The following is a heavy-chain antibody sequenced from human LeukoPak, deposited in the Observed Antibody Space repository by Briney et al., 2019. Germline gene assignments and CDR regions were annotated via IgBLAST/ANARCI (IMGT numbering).Heavy chain of an antibody. Sequence: GRSLRLSCAASGFTFSSYGMHWVRQAPGKGLEWVAVISYEGSNKYYADSVKGRFTISRDNSKNTLYLQMNSLRAEDTAVYYCAKWSLRCSSTSCYEAYGMDVWSQGTTVTVSS. CDR2: ISYEGSNK. J-gene: IGHJ6*02. V-gene: IGHV3-30*18. D-gene: IGHD2-2*01. CDR3: AKWSLRCSSTSCYEAYGMDV. CDR1: GFTFSSYG.